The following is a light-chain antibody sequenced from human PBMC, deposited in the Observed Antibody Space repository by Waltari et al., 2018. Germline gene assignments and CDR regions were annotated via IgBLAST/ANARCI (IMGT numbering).Light chain of an antibody. J-gene: IGKJ1*01. V-gene: IGKV3-20*01. Sequence: IVLTKSPGTLSLSHGERATLSCRASQSVSRSLAWYQQKPGQAPKLLIYGASTRATGIPDRFTGSGSGTDFSLTISSLEPEDFAIYFCQHYVRLPATFGQGTKVEIK. CDR1: QSVSRS. CDR2: GAS. CDR3: QHYVRLPAT.